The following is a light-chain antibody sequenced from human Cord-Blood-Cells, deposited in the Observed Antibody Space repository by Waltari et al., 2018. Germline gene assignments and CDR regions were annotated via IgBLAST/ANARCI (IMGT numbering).Light chain of an antibody. CDR2: AAS. J-gene: IGKJ1*01. V-gene: IGKV1-39*01. Sequence: DIQMTQSPSSLSASVGDRVTITCRARQSISSYLNWYQQKPGKATKLLIYAASSLQSGVPSRFSGSGSRTDFTLTISRLQPEDFETYYCQQSYSTPWTFGQGTNVEVK. CDR3: QQSYSTPWT. CDR1: QSISSY.